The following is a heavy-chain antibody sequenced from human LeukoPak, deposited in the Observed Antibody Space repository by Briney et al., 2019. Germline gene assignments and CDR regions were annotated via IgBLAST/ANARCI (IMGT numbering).Heavy chain of an antibody. D-gene: IGHD2-21*01. CDR2: ISYDGSNK. J-gene: IGHJ6*02. V-gene: IGHV3-30*18. Sequence: PGGSLRLSCAASGFTFSSYGMHWVRQAPGKGLEWVAVISYDGSNKYYADSVKGRFTISRDNSKNTLYLQMNSLRAEDTAVYYCAKDSDTVFPVGEMDVWGQGTTVTVSS. CDR1: GFTFSSYG. CDR3: AKDSDTVFPVGEMDV.